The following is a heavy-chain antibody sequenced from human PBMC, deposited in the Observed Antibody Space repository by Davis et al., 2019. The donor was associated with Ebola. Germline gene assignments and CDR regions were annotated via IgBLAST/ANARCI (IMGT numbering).Heavy chain of an antibody. V-gene: IGHV6-1*01. Sequence: HSQTLSLTCAISGDSVSSAGWNWIRQSPSRGLEWLGRTYYKSKWYNDYAVSVKSRITINPDTSKNQFSLHLNSVTPEDTAVYYCAGLPWNSKSFNYWGQGTLVTVSS. J-gene: IGHJ4*02. CDR3: AGLPWNSKSFNY. CDR2: TYYKSKWYN. D-gene: IGHD1-7*01. CDR1: GDSVSSAG.